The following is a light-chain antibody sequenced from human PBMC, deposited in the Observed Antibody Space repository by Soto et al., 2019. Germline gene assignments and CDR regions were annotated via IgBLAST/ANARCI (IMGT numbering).Light chain of an antibody. CDR3: QKYGSSPLVYT. V-gene: IGKV3-20*01. CDR1: QSVSSNY. J-gene: IGKJ2*01. Sequence: IVLTQSPATLSLSPGERATLSCRASQSVSSNYLVWYQQKPGQAPRLLIHGASSRATGIPDRFSGSGSGTDFTLTISRLEPEDFAVYYCQKYGSSPLVYTFGQGTKLEI. CDR2: GAS.